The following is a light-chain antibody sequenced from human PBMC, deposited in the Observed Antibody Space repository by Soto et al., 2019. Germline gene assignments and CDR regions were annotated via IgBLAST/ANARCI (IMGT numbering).Light chain of an antibody. V-gene: IGKV3-11*01. CDR2: DAS. CDR3: QQRSNWPIT. J-gene: IGKJ5*01. CDR1: RSVSSY. Sequence: EIVLTQSPATLSFSPWESATISCRATRSVSSYLAWYQQKPGQAPRLLIYDASSRPTDIPARFSGSGSGTDFTLTISSLEPEDFALYYCQQRSNWPITFGQGTRLEI.